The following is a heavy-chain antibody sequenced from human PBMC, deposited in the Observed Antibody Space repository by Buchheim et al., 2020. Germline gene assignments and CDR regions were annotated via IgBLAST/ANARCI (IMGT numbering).Heavy chain of an antibody. Sequence: QLQLQESGPGLVKPSKTLSLTCTVSGGSISSSSYYWGWIRQPPGKGLEWIGSIYYSGSTYYNPSLKSRVTISVDTSKNQFSLKLSSVTAADTAVYYCARRAAAGSNWFDPWGQGTL. CDR3: ARRAAAGSNWFDP. CDR2: IYYSGST. D-gene: IGHD6-13*01. CDR1: GGSISSSSYY. J-gene: IGHJ5*02. V-gene: IGHV4-39*01.